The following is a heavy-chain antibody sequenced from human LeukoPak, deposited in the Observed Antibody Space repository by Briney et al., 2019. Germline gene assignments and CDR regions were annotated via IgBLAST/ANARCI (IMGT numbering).Heavy chain of an antibody. CDR1: GGSVSGYY. V-gene: IGHV4-59*02. Sequence: PSETLSLTCVVSGGSVSGYYWGWIRQPPGRGLEWIGYVYYSGSTNYNPSFKSRITISVDTSRNQFSLQLSSVTAADTAVYYCARGDYDILTGYYTGHFDYWGQGTLVTVSS. D-gene: IGHD3-9*01. CDR2: VYYSGST. CDR3: ARGDYDILTGYYTGHFDY. J-gene: IGHJ4*02.